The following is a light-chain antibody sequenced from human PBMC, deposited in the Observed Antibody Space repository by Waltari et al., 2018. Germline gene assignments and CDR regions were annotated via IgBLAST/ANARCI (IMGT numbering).Light chain of an antibody. CDR3: QQYDNWLGT. Sequence: DIVMTQSPATLSVFPGERATLSCRASQSIRSNLAWYQHKHGQAPRLLIYGASTRATGIPARFSGSGSGTEFTRTISSLLSEDFAVYFCQQYDNWLGTFGQGTKVEIK. CDR1: QSIRSN. V-gene: IGKV3-15*01. CDR2: GAS. J-gene: IGKJ1*01.